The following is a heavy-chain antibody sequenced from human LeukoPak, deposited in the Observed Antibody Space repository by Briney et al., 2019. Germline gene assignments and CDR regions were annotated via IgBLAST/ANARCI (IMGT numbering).Heavy chain of an antibody. V-gene: IGHV3-30-3*01. CDR2: ISYDGSNK. CDR1: GFTFSSYA. J-gene: IGHJ4*02. D-gene: IGHD2-2*01. Sequence: PGRSLRLSCAAYGFTFSSYAMHLVRQAPGKGLEWVAVISYDGSNKYYADSVKGRFTISRDNSKNTLYLQMNSLRAEDTAVYYCARGVEMAYWGQGTLVTVSS. CDR3: ARGVEMAY.